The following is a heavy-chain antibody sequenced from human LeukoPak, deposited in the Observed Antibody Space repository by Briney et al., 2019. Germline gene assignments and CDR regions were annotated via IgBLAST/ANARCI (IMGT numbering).Heavy chain of an antibody. Sequence: GGSLRLSCAASGFTFSSYWMSWVRQAPGKGLEWVANIKQDGSGKYYVDSVKGRFTISRDNAKNSLYLQMNSLRAEDTAVYYCARDEGDDSSGYYPYYFDYWGQGTLVTVSS. CDR1: GFTFSSYW. CDR3: ARDEGDDSSGYYPYYFDY. D-gene: IGHD3-22*01. J-gene: IGHJ4*02. V-gene: IGHV3-7*01. CDR2: IKQDGSGK.